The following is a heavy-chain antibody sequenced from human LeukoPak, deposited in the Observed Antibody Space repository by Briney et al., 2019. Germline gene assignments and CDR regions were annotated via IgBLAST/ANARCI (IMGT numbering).Heavy chain of an antibody. D-gene: IGHD3-10*01. Sequence: GGSLRLSCAASGFTFDDYAMHWVRQAPGKGLEWVSGISWNSGSIGYADSVKGRFTISRDNSKNTLYLQMNSLRAEDTAVYYCARDRIPLSRGFGSEGYWGQGTLVTVSS. CDR3: ARDRIPLSRGFGSEGY. V-gene: IGHV3-9*01. CDR2: ISWNSGSI. CDR1: GFTFDDYA. J-gene: IGHJ4*02.